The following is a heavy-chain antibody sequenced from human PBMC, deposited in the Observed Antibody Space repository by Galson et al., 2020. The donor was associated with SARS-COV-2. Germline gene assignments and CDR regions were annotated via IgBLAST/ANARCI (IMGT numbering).Heavy chain of an antibody. J-gene: IGHJ4*02. Sequence: SETLSLTCTVSGDSIGSSSHYWGWVRQPPGKGLEWIGSMHYSGTTYYNTSLKSRVTISVDASKNQFSLKLRSVTAADTSVYYCARHGSQGLHYFDSWGQGTLGPVSS. CDR3: ARHGSQGLHYFDS. D-gene: IGHD5-12*01. V-gene: IGHV4-39*01. CDR1: GDSIGSSSHY. CDR2: MHYSGTT.